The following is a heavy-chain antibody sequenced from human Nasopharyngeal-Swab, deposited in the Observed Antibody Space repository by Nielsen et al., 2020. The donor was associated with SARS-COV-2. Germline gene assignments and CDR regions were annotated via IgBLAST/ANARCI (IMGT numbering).Heavy chain of an antibody. D-gene: IGHD5-18*01. CDR1: GGSISSYY. CDR3: ARGIYSYGEDYFDY. J-gene: IGHJ4*02. CDR2: IYYSGST. Sequence: SETLSLTCTVSGGSISSYYWSWIRQPPGKGLEWIGYIYYSGSTNYNPSLKSRVTISVDTSKNQFSLKLSSVTDADTAVYYCARGIYSYGEDYFDYWGQGTLVTVSS. V-gene: IGHV4-59*01.